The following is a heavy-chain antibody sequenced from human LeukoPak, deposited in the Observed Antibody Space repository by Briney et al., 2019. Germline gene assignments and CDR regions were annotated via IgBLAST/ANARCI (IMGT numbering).Heavy chain of an antibody. J-gene: IGHJ4*02. D-gene: IGHD6-13*01. CDR3: ARSPSDYSSSWYDYFDY. V-gene: IGHV1-69*13. Sequence: ASVKVSCKASGGTFSSYAISWVRQAPGQGLEWMGGIIPIFGTANYAQKFQGRVTITADESTSTAYMELSSLRSEDTAVYYCARSPSDYSSSWYDYFDYWGQGTLVTVSS. CDR1: GGTFSSYA. CDR2: IIPIFGTA.